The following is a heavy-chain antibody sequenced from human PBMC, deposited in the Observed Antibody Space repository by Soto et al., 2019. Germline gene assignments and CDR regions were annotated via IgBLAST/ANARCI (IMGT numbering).Heavy chain of an antibody. CDR3: AGRDRLMVRGVIRWFDP. D-gene: IGHD3-10*01. CDR1: GGSVSAYY. Sequence: XATLSLPFAVYGGSVSAYYWSWIGQPPGKGLEWIGEINHSGSTNYNPSLKSRVTVSADTSKNQCSLKLTSVTAADTAVYYCAGRDRLMVRGVIRWFDPWAQGTLVTVSS. V-gene: IGHV4-34*01. CDR2: INHSGST. J-gene: IGHJ5*02.